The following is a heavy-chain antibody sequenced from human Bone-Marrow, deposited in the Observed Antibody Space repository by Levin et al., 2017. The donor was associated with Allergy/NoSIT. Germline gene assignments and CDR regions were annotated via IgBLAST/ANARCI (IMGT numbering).Heavy chain of an antibody. CDR2: IYTTGST. CDR1: GGSISSYY. D-gene: IGHD1-26*01. J-gene: IGHJ5*02. V-gene: IGHV4-4*07. Sequence: KASETLSLTCTVSGGSISSYYWTWIRQPAGKGLEWIGRIYTTGSTNYNPSLKSRVTMSVDTSKNQFSLKLSSVTAADTAVYYCAGLATVGTNAPNYFDPWGQGTLVTVSS. CDR3: AGLATVGTNAPNYFDP.